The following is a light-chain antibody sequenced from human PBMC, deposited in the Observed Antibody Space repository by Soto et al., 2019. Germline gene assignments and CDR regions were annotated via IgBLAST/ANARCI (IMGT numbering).Light chain of an antibody. J-gene: IGLJ1*01. Sequence: SVLTQPPSASGSPGQSVTISCTGTKSDIGVYDFVSWYQHHPGKAPRLIIYEVVQRPSGVPDRFSGSKSGNTASLTVSGLQAADEADYYCSSYPSTSTVFGTGTKATV. CDR2: EVV. CDR1: KSDIGVYDF. V-gene: IGLV2-8*01. CDR3: SSYPSTSTV.